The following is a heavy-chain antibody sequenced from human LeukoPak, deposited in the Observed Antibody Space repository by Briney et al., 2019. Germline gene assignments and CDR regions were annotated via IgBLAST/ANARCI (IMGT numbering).Heavy chain of an antibody. CDR3: ARDQSGEWELLSGWWFDP. Sequence: GASVKVSCKASGYSFSTHYMHWARQAPGQGLEWMGIINPSGGSTNYAQKLQGRVTVTRDMSTSTVYMELSNLRSEDTAVYYCARDQSGEWELLSGWWFDPWGQGTLVTVSS. CDR1: GYSFSTHY. D-gene: IGHD1-26*01. V-gene: IGHV1-46*01. CDR2: INPSGGST. J-gene: IGHJ5*02.